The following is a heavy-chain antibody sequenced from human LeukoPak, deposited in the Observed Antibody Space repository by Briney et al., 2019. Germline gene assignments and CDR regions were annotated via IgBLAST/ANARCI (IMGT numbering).Heavy chain of an antibody. V-gene: IGHV3-66*01. CDR3: ARVAAVYYSYGMDV. Sequence: GGSLRLSCAASGFTVSSNYMSWVRQAPGKGLELVSVIHSGATTYYADSVKGRFTISRDNSKNALYLQMNSLRADDTAVYYCARVAAVYYSYGMDVWGQGTTVTVSS. CDR2: IHSGATT. CDR1: GFTVSSNY. D-gene: IGHD6-25*01. J-gene: IGHJ6*02.